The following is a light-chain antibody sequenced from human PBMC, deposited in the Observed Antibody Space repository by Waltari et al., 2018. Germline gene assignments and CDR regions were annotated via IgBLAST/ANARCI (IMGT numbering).Light chain of an antibody. CDR2: DKN. CDR3: HSRDATGVGGS. CDR1: SPRRDY. Sequence: SSELTQDPVVSVAMGQTVRITCQGDSPRRDYESWYQQRPGQAPILVMFDKNNRPSGVPDRFSGSSSDNSASLTITGAQAEDEASYYCHSRDATGVGGSFGGGTKLTVL. V-gene: IGLV3-19*01. J-gene: IGLJ2*01.